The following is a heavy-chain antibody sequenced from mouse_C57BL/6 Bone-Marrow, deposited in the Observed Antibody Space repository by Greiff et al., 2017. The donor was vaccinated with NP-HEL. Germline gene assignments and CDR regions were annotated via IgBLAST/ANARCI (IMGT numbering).Heavy chain of an antibody. Sequence: EVMLVESGGGLVQPKGSLKLSCAASGFSFNTYAMNWVRQAPGKGLEWVARIRSKSNNYATYYADSVKDRFTISRDDSESMLYLQMNNLKTEDTAMYYCVRGPSYYGSWFAYWGQGTLVTVSA. J-gene: IGHJ3*01. CDR3: VRGPSYYGSWFAY. D-gene: IGHD1-1*01. CDR2: IRSKSNNYAT. V-gene: IGHV10-1*01. CDR1: GFSFNTYA.